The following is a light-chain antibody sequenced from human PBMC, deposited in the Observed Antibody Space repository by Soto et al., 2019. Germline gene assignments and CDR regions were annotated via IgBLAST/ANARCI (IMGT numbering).Light chain of an antibody. J-gene: IGLJ2*01. V-gene: IGLV7-43*01. CDR1: TGAVTSGYY. CDR2: STS. CDR3: LIYYGGAQV. Sequence: QTVVTQEPSLTVSPGGTVTLTCASSTGAVTSGYYPNWFQQKPGQAPRALSYSTSNKHSCTTARFSGSLLGGQAALTLSGVQPEDEAEYYCLIYYGGAQVFGGGTKLTVL.